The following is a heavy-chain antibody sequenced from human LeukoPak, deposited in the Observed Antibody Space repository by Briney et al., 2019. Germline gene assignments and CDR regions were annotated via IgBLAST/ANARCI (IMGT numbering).Heavy chain of an antibody. CDR2: VYHSGST. J-gene: IGHJ5*02. V-gene: IGHV4-59*01. Sequence: PSETLSLTCTVSRGSITTYYWSWIRQPAGKGLEWIGNVYHSGSTTYNQSLKSRVSMSVDMSKNQSTLNLRSVTAADTATYYCATDRQEGGSGSYWFDPWGQGTQVTASS. D-gene: IGHD3-10*01. CDR3: ATDRQEGGSGSYWFDP. CDR1: RGSITTYY.